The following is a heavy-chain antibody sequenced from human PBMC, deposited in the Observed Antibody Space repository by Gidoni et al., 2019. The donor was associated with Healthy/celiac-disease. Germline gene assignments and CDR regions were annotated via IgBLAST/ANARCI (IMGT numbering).Heavy chain of an antibody. CDR2: IYWDDDK. D-gene: IGHD5-18*01. V-gene: IGHV2-5*02. CDR3: AHSRGYSYGYGWFDP. J-gene: IGHJ5*02. Sequence: QIPLTESGPTLMKPTQTLTLTCTFSGFSLSTRGVGVGWIRPPPGQALAWLALIYWDDDKRYSPSLKSRLTITKDTSKNQVVLTMTNMDPVDTATYYCAHSRGYSYGYGWFDPWGQGTLVTVSS. CDR1: GFSLSTRGVG.